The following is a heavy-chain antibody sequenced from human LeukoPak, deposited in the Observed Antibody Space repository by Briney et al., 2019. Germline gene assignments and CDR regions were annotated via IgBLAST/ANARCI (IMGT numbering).Heavy chain of an antibody. CDR2: ISSSSSII. J-gene: IGHJ4*02. V-gene: IGHV3-21*01. D-gene: IGHD3-16*01. CDR3: ARDLFDDYSLDY. CDR1: GFTFSSYS. Sequence: GGSLSLSCAASGFTFSSYSMNWVRQAPGKGLEWVSSISSSSSIIYYADSVKGRFTISRDNAMNSLYLQMNSLRAEDTAVYYCARDLFDDYSLDYWGQGTLVTVSS.